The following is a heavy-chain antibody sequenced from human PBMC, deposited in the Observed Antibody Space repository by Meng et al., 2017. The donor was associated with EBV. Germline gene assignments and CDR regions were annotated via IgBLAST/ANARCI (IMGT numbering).Heavy chain of an antibody. D-gene: IGHD6-19*01. J-gene: IGHJ4*02. CDR2: INTNSGGT. CDR1: GYTFTWYY. V-gene: IGHV1-2*06. Sequence: LVQSGAEVKKPGASVKGSCKASGYTFTWYYMHWVRQAPGQRLEWMGRINTNSGGTNYAQKFQGRVTMTRDTSISTAYMELSRLRSDDTAVYYCARVGIAVAGTGDYWGQGTLVTVSS. CDR3: ARVGIAVAGTGDY.